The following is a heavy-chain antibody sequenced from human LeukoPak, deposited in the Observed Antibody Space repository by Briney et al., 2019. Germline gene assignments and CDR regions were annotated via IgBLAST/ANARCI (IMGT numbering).Heavy chain of an antibody. CDR2: IHYTGST. CDR1: GGSINSYY. V-gene: IGHV4-59*12. D-gene: IGHD3-10*01. J-gene: IGHJ4*02. Sequence: SETLSLTCTVSGGSINSYYWSWIRQPPGKGLECIGYIHYTGSTNYNPSLKSRVTISVDTSKSQFSLKLSSVTAADTAVYYCARGLIRYYYGSGRQNYFDYWGQGTLVTVSS. CDR3: ARGLIRYYYGSGRQNYFDY.